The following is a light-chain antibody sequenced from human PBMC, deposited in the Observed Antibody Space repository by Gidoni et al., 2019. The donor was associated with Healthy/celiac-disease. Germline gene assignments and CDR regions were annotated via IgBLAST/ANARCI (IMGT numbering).Light chain of an antibody. CDR3: QQSYSTPA. V-gene: IGKV1-39*01. CDR2: AAS. J-gene: IGKJ1*01. CDR1: QSISSY. Sequence: IQMTQSPSSLSASVGDRVTITCRASQSISSYLNWYQQKPGKAPKLLIYAASSLQSGVPSRCSGSGSGTDFTLTISRLQPEDFATYYCQQSYSTPAFGQGTKVEIK.